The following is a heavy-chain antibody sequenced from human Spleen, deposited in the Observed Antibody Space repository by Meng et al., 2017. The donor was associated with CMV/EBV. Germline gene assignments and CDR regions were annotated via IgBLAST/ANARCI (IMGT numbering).Heavy chain of an antibody. CDR1: GYPFISYG. V-gene: IGHV1-2*02. CDR3: ARVGPSGDTLFDY. D-gene: IGHD5-18*01. J-gene: IGHJ4*02. CDR2: MNPNSGGT. Sequence: ASVKVSCKTSGYPFISYGISWVRQAPGQGLEWMGWMNPNSGGTNYAQKFQGRVTMTRDTSISTAYMELSSLRSDDTAVYYCARVGPSGDTLFDYWGQGTPVTVSS.